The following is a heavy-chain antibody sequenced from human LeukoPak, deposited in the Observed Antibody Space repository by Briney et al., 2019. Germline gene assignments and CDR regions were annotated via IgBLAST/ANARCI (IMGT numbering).Heavy chain of an antibody. D-gene: IGHD3-3*01. J-gene: IGHJ4*02. CDR3: ARDAFGVDKSPF. CDR2: INSDGSTT. Sequence: GGSLRLSCAASGFTFSTYWMHWVRQVPGKGLVWVSRINSDGSTTSYADSVKGRFTISRDNAKNTLHLQMNSLRAEDTAVYYCARDAFGVDKSPFWGQGTLVTVSS. V-gene: IGHV3-74*01. CDR1: GFTFSTYW.